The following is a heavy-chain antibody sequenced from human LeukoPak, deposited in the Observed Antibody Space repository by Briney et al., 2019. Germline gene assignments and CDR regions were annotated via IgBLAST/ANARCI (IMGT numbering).Heavy chain of an antibody. V-gene: IGHV3-9*03. J-gene: IGHJ4*02. CDR1: GFTFDDYA. Sequence: GGSLRHSCAASGFTFDDYAMHWVRQAPGKGLEWVSGISWNSGSIGYADSVKGRFTISRDNAKNSLYLQMNSLRAEDMALYYCAKDMGLYYDSSGAFDYWGQGTLVTVSS. D-gene: IGHD3-22*01. CDR3: AKDMGLYYDSSGAFDY. CDR2: ISWNSGSI.